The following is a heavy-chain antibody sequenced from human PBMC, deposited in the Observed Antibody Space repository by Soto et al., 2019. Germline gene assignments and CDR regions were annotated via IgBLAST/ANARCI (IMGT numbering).Heavy chain of an antibody. V-gene: IGHV3-53*01. D-gene: IGHD2-8*01. CDR3: AKWRPPGVDY. Sequence: AGGSLRLSCAASGFNVSNYYMSWVRQAPGEGLEWVSVIYSGGSTYYADSVKGRFTISRDISKNTLYLQMNSLRAEDTAVYYCAKWRPPGVDYWGQGTLVTVSS. CDR2: IYSGGST. CDR1: GFNVSNYY. J-gene: IGHJ4*02.